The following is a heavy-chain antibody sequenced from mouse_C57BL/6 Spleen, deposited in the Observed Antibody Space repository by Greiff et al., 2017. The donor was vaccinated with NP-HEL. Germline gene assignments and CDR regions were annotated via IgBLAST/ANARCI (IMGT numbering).Heavy chain of an antibody. V-gene: IGHV5-4*03. CDR2: ISDGGSYT. CDR3: ASVDGYYFDY. D-gene: IGHD2-3*01. Sequence: EVKVEESGGGLVKPGGSLKLSCAASGFTFSSYAMSWVRQTPEKRLEWVATISDGGSYTYYPDNVKGRFTISRDNAKNNLYLQMSHLKSEDTAMYYCASVDGYYFDYWGQGTTLTVSS. CDR1: GFTFSSYA. J-gene: IGHJ2*01.